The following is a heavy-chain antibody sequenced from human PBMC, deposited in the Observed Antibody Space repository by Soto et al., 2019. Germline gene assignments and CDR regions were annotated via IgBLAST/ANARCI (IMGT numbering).Heavy chain of an antibody. J-gene: IGHJ6*02. Sequence: QVQLVQSGAEVKKPGSSVKVSCKASGGTFSSYTISWVRQAPGQGLEWMGRIIPILGIANYAQKFQGRVTIXAAXSTSTAYMELSSLRSEDTAVYYCASLASSGYGMDVWGQGTTVTVSS. CDR1: GGTFSSYT. CDR3: ASLASSGYGMDV. D-gene: IGHD3-22*01. V-gene: IGHV1-69*02. CDR2: IIPILGIA.